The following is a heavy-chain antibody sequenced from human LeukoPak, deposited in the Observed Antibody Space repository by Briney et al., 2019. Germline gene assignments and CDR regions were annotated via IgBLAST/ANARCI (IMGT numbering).Heavy chain of an antibody. CDR3: ARQYWTSYF. CDR2: IYYSGST. J-gene: IGHJ4*02. D-gene: IGHD2-8*02. Sequence: SETLSLTCTVSGDSISSSSYYWGWIRQPPGKGLEWIGSIYYSGSTYYNPSLKSRVTISVDTSKNQFSLKLSSVTAADTAVYYCARQYWTSYFWGQGTLVTVSS. CDR1: GDSISSSSYY. V-gene: IGHV4-39*01.